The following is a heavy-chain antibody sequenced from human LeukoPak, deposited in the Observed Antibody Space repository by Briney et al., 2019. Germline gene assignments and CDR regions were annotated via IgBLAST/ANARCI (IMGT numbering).Heavy chain of an antibody. CDR1: GGSISGYY. CDR3: ARERGYSYGYHYYYYMDV. J-gene: IGHJ6*03. D-gene: IGHD5-18*01. CDR2: IYNSGST. V-gene: IGHV4-4*07. Sequence: PSETLSLTCAVSGGSISGYYWSWIRQPAGKRLEWIGRIYNSGSTNYNPSLKSRVTMSLDTSKNQFTLKLSSVTAADTAVYYCARERGYSYGYHYYYYMDVWGKGTTVTVSS.